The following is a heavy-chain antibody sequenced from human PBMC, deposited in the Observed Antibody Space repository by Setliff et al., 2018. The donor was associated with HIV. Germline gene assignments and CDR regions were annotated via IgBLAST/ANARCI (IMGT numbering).Heavy chain of an antibody. V-gene: IGHV1-18*04. CDR2: ISAYNGNT. CDR1: GYTFTSYG. D-gene: IGHD6-13*01. J-gene: IGHJ4*02. Sequence: ASVKVSCKASGYTFTSYGISWVRQAPGQGLEWMGWISAYNGNTHYAQKLQGRVTMTTDTSTSTAYMELRSLRSDDTAVYYCARYRGPLAAAGTISDYWGQGTLVTVSS. CDR3: ARYRGPLAAAGTISDY.